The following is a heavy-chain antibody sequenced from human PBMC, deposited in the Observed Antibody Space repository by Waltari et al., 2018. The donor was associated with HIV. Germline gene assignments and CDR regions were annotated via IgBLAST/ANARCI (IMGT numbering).Heavy chain of an antibody. D-gene: IGHD3-10*01. J-gene: IGHJ4*02. CDR2: LSYSGTT. CDR3: VRHWVYGSVPSAIRTFDN. Sequence: QLQMQESGPGLVKPSETLSLTCSVSGDSISDTPFYWGWIRQPPGKGLEWIGSLSYSGTTYARSSLSSRVLGSADPPKNQFSRHLRCVTAADTAVYYCVRHWVYGSVPSAIRTFDNWGQGTLVTVSS. V-gene: IGHV4-39*01. CDR1: GDSISDTPFY.